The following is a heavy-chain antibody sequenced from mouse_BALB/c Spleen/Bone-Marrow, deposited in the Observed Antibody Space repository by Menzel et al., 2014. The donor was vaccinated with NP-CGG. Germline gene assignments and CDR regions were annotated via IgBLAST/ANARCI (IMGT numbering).Heavy chain of an antibody. Sequence: QVQLQQSGAELVRPGTSVKISCKASGYAFTNYWLDWVKQSPGHGLEWIGDIYPGSGNTYFNEKFKGKATLTADKSSSTAYMQLSSLTSGDSAVYFCARPQFISGRYYAMDYWGQGTSVTVSS. CDR3: ARPQFISGRYYAMDY. CDR2: IYPGSGNT. D-gene: IGHD1-2*01. CDR1: GYAFTNYW. J-gene: IGHJ4*01. V-gene: IGHV1-63*01.